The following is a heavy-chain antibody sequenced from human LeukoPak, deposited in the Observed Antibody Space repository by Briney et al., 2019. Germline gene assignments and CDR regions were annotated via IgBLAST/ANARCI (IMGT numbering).Heavy chain of an antibody. Sequence: GESLKISCKGSGYSFTDYWIGWVRQMPGKGLECMGIIYPGDSDTRYSPSFQGQVTISADKSISTAYLQWSSLKASDTAMYYCARRGHYYDSSGYNWFDPWGQGTLVTVSS. J-gene: IGHJ5*02. CDR3: ARRGHYYDSSGYNWFDP. CDR2: IYPGDSDT. CDR1: GYSFTDYW. D-gene: IGHD3-22*01. V-gene: IGHV5-51*01.